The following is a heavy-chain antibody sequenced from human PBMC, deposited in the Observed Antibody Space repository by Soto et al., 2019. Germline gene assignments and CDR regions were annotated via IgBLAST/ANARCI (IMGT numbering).Heavy chain of an antibody. Sequence: SETLSLTCTVSGDSVISATYYWSGIRQPPGKGLEWIGYIYYDGGTTYNSSLKSRVTISTDTSRSQLSLQLTSATPADTAVYYCARVLPGIAAAYDAFDVWGQGTMVTVSS. J-gene: IGHJ3*01. CDR3: ARVLPGIAAAYDAFDV. V-gene: IGHV4-61*01. D-gene: IGHD6-13*01. CDR1: GDSVISATYY. CDR2: IYYDGGT.